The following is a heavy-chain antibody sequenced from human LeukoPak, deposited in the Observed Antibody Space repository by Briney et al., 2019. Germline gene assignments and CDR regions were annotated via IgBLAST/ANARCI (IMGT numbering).Heavy chain of an antibody. CDR2: ISSDGSST. V-gene: IGHV3-74*03. J-gene: IGHJ4*02. CDR1: GFTFRNHW. D-gene: IGHD6-6*01. Sequence: GGSLRPSCAASGFTFRNHWMHWVRQTPGKGLVWVSRISSDGSSTTYADSVKGRFTISRDNAKNTLYLQMNNLRAEDTAMYYCARDQRVTGRPDIDYWGQGTLVIVSS. CDR3: ARDQRVTGRPDIDY.